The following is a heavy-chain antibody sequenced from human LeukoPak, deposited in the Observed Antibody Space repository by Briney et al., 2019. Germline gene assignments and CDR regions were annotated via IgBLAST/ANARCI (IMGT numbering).Heavy chain of an antibody. CDR2: VASSGTS. J-gene: IGHJ5*02. D-gene: IGHD2-21*02. Sequence: SETLSLTCTVSGDSLNTYYWTWIRRTPGEELEWIGFVASSGTSNYNPSLKSRVSISIDTSKNQFSLALTSVTPADTAVYYCARVVRGVVTSNWFDPWGQGTLVSVSS. CDR1: GDSLNTYY. CDR3: ARVVRGVVTSNWFDP. V-gene: IGHV4-59*01.